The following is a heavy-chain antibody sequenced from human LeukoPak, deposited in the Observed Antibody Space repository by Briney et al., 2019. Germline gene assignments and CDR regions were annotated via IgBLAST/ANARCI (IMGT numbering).Heavy chain of an antibody. J-gene: IGHJ6*04. D-gene: IGHD3-10*02. CDR2: ISSDSSYI. CDR1: GFTLSSYA. CDR3: AELGITMIGGV. V-gene: IGHV3-21*01. Sequence: GGSLRLSCAASGFTLSSYAMNWVRLAPGKGLEWVSSISSDSSYIYYADSVKGRFAISRDNAKNSLYLQMNSLRAEDTAVYYCAELGITMIGGVWGKGTTVTISS.